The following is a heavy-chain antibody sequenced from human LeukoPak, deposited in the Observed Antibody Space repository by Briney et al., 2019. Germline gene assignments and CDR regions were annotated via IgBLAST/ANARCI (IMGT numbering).Heavy chain of an antibody. CDR3: AKGGDYGNWFDP. Sequence: GGSLRLSCAASGFTFSSYGMHWVRQAPGKGLEWVAFIRYDGSNKYYADSVKGRFTISRDNSKNTLYLQMNSLRAEDTAVCYCAKGGDYGNWFDPWGQGTLVAVSS. J-gene: IGHJ5*02. CDR2: IRYDGSNK. CDR1: GFTFSSYG. V-gene: IGHV3-30*02. D-gene: IGHD4-17*01.